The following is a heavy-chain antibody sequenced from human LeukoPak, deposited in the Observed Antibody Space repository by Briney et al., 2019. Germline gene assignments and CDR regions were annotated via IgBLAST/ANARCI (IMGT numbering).Heavy chain of an antibody. D-gene: IGHD1-26*01. CDR1: GFTFSSYV. Sequence: GRSLRLSCAASGFTFSSYVMHWVRQAPGKGLEWVAFISYDGGNKYYGDSVKGRFTISRDNSKNTLYLQMNSLRTEDTAVYYCAKDLGYSGSYIDCWGQGTLVTVSS. CDR2: ISYDGGNK. V-gene: IGHV3-30*18. J-gene: IGHJ4*02. CDR3: AKDLGYSGSYIDC.